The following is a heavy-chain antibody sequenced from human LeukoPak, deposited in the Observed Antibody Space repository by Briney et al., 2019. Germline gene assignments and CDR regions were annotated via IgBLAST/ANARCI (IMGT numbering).Heavy chain of an antibody. D-gene: IGHD3-22*01. J-gene: IGHJ2*01. CDR3: ARGHRTESDGYYFVNELWYFDL. CDR1: GFTVSSNY. Sequence: GGSLRLSCAAPGFTVSSNYMSWVRQAPGKGLEWVSVIYSGGSTYYADSVKGRFTISRDNFKNTLYLQMNSLRAEDTAAYYCARGHRTESDGYYFVNELWYFDLWGRGTLVTVSS. V-gene: IGHV3-66*01. CDR2: IYSGGST.